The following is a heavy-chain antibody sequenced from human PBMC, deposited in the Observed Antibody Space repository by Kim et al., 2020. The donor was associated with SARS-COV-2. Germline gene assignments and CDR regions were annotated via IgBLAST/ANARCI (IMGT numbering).Heavy chain of an antibody. J-gene: IGHJ4*02. Sequence: GGSLRLSCATSGFSFSQAWMSWVRQAPGKGLEWVGRIKTKSDAGTIEYAALVKDRFTISRDDSTSMLYLQMDSLKTEDTDVYYCTTSFDYWGQGVPVTVS. V-gene: IGHV3-15*01. CDR3: TTSFDY. CDR2: IKTKSDAGTI. CDR1: GFSFSQAW.